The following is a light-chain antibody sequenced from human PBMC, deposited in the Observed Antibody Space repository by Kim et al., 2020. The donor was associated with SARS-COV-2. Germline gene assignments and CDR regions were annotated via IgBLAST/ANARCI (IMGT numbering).Light chain of an antibody. Sequence: QSVLTQPPSVSGAPGQRVTISCTGSSSNIGAGYDVHWYQQLPGTAPKLLIYGNSKRPSGFPDRFSGSKSGTSASLAITGLQAEDEADYYCQSYDSSLSGWVFGGGTQLTVL. CDR3: QSYDSSLSGWV. CDR1: SSNIGAGYD. CDR2: GNS. J-gene: IGLJ3*02. V-gene: IGLV1-40*01.